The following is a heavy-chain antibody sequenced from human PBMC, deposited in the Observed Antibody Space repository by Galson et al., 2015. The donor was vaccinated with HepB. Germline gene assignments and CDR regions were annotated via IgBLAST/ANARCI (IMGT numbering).Heavy chain of an antibody. J-gene: IGHJ4*02. D-gene: IGHD5-18*01. CDR2: IISSGGVT. Sequence: SLRLSCAASGFAFSNYAMTWVRHTPGKGLEWVSSIISSGGVTYSADSVKGRFTISRDNSRKTMYLQMNSLRAEDTAVYYCTKGSYGQYDYWGQGTLVTVSS. CDR1: GFAFSNYA. V-gene: IGHV3-23*01. CDR3: TKGSYGQYDY.